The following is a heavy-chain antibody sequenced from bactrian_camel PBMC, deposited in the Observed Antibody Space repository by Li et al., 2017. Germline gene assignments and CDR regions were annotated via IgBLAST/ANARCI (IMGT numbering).Heavy chain of an antibody. Sequence: HVQLVESGGGSVQAGGSLRLSCAFDAYTPANVRMAWFRQAPGKEREGVASLASDGSSIYANSLKGRFSISKDNARNWLDLQMNSLKPEDTAMYYCAATLTGYSASWCLEGNNRYWGQGTQVTVS. J-gene: IGHJ4*01. D-gene: IGHD1*01. CDR1: AYTPANVR. V-gene: IGHV3S53*01. CDR3: AATLTGYSASWCLEGNNRY. CDR2: LASDGSS.